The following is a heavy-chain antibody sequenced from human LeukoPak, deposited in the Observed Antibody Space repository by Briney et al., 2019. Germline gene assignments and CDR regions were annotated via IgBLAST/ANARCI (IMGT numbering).Heavy chain of an antibody. Sequence: PGRSLRPSCAASGFTFSSYGMHWVRQAPGKGLEWVAVISYDGSNKYYADSVKGRFTISRDNSKNTLYLQMNSLRAEDTAVYYCAKDSTEDYYEAERNWFDPWGQGTLVTVSS. V-gene: IGHV3-30*18. CDR1: GFTFSSYG. D-gene: IGHD3-22*01. CDR3: AKDSTEDYYEAERNWFDP. CDR2: ISYDGSNK. J-gene: IGHJ5*02.